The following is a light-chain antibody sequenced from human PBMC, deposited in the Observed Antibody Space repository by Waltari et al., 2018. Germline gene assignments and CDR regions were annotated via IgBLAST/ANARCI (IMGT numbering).Light chain of an antibody. CDR1: GSDVGGYNY. CDR3: SSYAGSFPYV. J-gene: IGLJ1*01. Sequence: QSALTQPPSASGSPGQSVTISCTGTGSDVGGYNYVSWYQQHPGKAPKLMIYEVSKRPSGVPDRFSGSKSGNTASLTVSGLQSEDEADYYCSSYAGSFPYVFRTGTKVTVL. CDR2: EVS. V-gene: IGLV2-8*01.